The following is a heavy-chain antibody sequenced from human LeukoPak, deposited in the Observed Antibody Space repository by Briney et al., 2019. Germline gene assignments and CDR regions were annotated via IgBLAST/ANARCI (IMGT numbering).Heavy chain of an antibody. Sequence: GGSLRLSCAASGFTFSSYGMHWVRQAPGKGLEWVAFIRYDGSNKYYADSVKGRFTISRDNAKNSLYLQMNSLSAEDTAMYYCARAEATAGTDWYFDLWGRGTLVTASS. V-gene: IGHV3-30*02. D-gene: IGHD6-13*01. CDR2: IRYDGSNK. CDR3: ARAEATAGTDWYFDL. CDR1: GFTFSSYG. J-gene: IGHJ2*01.